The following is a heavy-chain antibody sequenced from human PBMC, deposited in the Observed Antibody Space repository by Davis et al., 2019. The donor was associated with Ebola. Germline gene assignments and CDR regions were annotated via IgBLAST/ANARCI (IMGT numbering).Heavy chain of an antibody. CDR2: ISSSGSSSGRTT. V-gene: IGHV3-48*03. Sequence: GESLKISCAASGFTFSTYEMNWVRQAPGKGLEWVSHISSSGSSSGRTTFYADSVKGRFTMSRDNDKNSLYLQMNGLRAEDTAVYYCARATYYYDSRDDYYYYYGMDVWGQGTTVTVSS. D-gene: IGHD3-22*01. CDR1: GFTFSTYE. CDR3: ARATYYYDSRDDYYYYYGMDV. J-gene: IGHJ6*02.